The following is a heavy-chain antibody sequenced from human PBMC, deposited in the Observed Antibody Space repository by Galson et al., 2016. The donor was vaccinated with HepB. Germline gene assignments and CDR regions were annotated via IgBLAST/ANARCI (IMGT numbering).Heavy chain of an antibody. CDR1: GYSFTSYG. J-gene: IGHJ4*02. V-gene: IGHV1-18*01. D-gene: IGHD3-10*01. Sequence: SVKVSCKASGYSFTSYGISWVRQAPGQGLEWMGWISAYNGNTNSAQKLQGRVTMTTDTSTSTAYMELRSLRSDDTAVYYCARASNYGSGNYYKYDFDYWGQGALVTVSS. CDR2: ISAYNGNT. CDR3: ARASNYGSGNYYKYDFDY.